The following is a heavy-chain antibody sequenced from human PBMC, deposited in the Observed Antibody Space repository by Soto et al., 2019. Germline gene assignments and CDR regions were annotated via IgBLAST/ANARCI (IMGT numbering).Heavy chain of an antibody. V-gene: IGHV4-31*03. CDR1: GGSISSGGYY. CDR3: ARAPRVPEDTVFDY. D-gene: IGHD2-15*01. J-gene: IGHJ4*02. CDR2: IYYSGST. Sequence: QVQLQESGPGLVKPSQTLSLTCTVSGGSISSGGYYWSWIRQHPGKGLEWIGYIYYSGSTYYNPSLKSRGTISVNTSKNQFCLKLSSVTAADTPVYYCARAPRVPEDTVFDYWGQGTLVTDSS.